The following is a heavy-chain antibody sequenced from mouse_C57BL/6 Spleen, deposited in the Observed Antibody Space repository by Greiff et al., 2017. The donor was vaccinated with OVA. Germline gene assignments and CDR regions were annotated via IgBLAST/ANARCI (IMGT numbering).Heavy chain of an antibody. D-gene: IGHD1-1*01. CDR3: ARDNYGSFAY. V-gene: IGHV3-1*01. J-gene: IGHJ3*01. CDR1: GYSITSGYD. Sequence: DVKLVESGPGMVKPSQSLSLTCTVTGYSITSGYDWHWIRHFPGNKLEWMGYISYSGSTNYNPSLKSRISITHDTSKNHFFLKLNSVTTEDTATYYCARDNYGSFAYWGQGTLVTVSA. CDR2: ISYSGST.